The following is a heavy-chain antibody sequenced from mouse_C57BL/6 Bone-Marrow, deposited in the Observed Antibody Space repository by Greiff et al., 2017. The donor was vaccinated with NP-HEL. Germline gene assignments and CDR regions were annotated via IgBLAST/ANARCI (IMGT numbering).Heavy chain of an antibody. V-gene: IGHV1-74*01. Sequence: VQLKQPGAELVKPGASVKVSCKASGYTFTSYWMHWVKQRPGQGLEWIGRIHPSDSDTNYNQKFKGKATLTVDKSSSTAYMQLSSLTSEDSAVYYCAQPYYYGSSPYWYFDVWGTGTTVTVSS. D-gene: IGHD1-1*01. CDR2: IHPSDSDT. CDR3: AQPYYYGSSPYWYFDV. J-gene: IGHJ1*03. CDR1: GYTFTSYW.